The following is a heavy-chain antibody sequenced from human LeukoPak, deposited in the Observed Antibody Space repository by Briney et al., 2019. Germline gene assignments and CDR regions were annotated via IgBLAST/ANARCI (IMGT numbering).Heavy chain of an antibody. V-gene: IGHV1-2*06. CDR2: INPNSGGT. Sequence: ASXKVSCKASGYTFTGYYMHWVRQAPGQGLEWMGRINPNSGGTNYAQKFQGRVTMTRDTSISTAYMELSRLRSDDTAVYYCASGTRSYYYYYMDVWGKGTTVTVSS. D-gene: IGHD1-1*01. CDR3: ASGTRSYYYYYMDV. CDR1: GYTFTGYY. J-gene: IGHJ6*03.